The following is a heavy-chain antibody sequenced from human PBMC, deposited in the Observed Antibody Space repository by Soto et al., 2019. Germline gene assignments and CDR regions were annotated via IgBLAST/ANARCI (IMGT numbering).Heavy chain of an antibody. J-gene: IGHJ6*02. Sequence: GASVKVSCKASGYTFTGYYMHWVRQAPGQGLGWMGWINPNSGGTNYAQKFQGWVTMTRDTSISTAYMELSRLRSDDTAVYYCARTGSYFGYYYYGMDVWGQGTTVTVSS. V-gene: IGHV1-2*04. CDR2: INPNSGGT. CDR3: ARTGSYFGYYYYGMDV. CDR1: GYTFTGYY. D-gene: IGHD3-10*01.